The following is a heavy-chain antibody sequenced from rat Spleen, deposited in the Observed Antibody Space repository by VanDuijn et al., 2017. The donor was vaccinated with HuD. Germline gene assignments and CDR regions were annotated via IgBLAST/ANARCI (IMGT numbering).Heavy chain of an antibody. D-gene: IGHD1-2*01. CDR2: IWSNGGT. V-gene: IGHV2-47*01. J-gene: IGHJ4*01. Sequence: QVQLKESGPGLVQPSQTLSLTCTVSGLSLTSNSVSWIRQPPGKGLEWMGVIWSNGGTDYNSAIKSRLSISRDTSKSQVFLKMNSLQTEDTAMYFCARIGITIAAIWDYYVMDAWGQGASVTVSS. CDR3: ARIGITIAAIWDYYVMDA. CDR1: GLSLTSNS.